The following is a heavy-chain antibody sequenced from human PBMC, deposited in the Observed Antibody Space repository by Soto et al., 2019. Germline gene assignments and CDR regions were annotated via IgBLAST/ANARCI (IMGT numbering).Heavy chain of an antibody. J-gene: IGHJ1*01. CDR3: ATGLRASSGGEDFQR. Sequence: QVQLVQSGAEVKKPGASVKVSCKASGYTFTSYDINWVRQATGQGLEWMGWMNPNSGNTGYAQKCQGRVTMTRNTSISTAYMEVNSLSSEDTAVYYCATGLRASSGGEDFQRWGQGTLVTVSS. CDR1: GYTFTSYD. V-gene: IGHV1-8*01. D-gene: IGHD6-19*01. CDR2: MNPNSGNT.